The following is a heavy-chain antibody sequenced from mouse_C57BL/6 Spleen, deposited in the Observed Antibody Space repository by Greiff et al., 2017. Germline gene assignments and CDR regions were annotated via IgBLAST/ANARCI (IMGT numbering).Heavy chain of an antibody. V-gene: IGHV1-62-2*01. CDR2: FYPGSGSI. D-gene: IGHD2-4*01. J-gene: IGHJ4*01. CDR3: ARHEVYYDYDGYAMAY. Sequence: VQLQQSGAELVKPGASVKLSCKASGYTFTEYTIHWVKQRSGQGLEWIGWFYPGSGSIKYNEKFKDKATLTADKSSSTVYMERSRLTSEDSAVYFCARHEVYYDYDGYAMAYWGQGTSVTVSA. CDR1: GYTFTEYT.